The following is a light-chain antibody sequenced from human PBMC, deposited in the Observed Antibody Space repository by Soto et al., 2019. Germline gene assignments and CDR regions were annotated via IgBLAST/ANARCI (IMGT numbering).Light chain of an antibody. V-gene: IGKV3-20*01. CDR2: GAS. Sequence: EIVLTQSPGTLSLSPGERATLSCRASQTVSRNSLAWYQQNPGQAPRVLVYGASSRAPGIPDRFSGSGSGTDFTLTIRRLEPEDFAVYYCQYYGTSKITFGQGTRLEIK. CDR3: QYYGTSKIT. J-gene: IGKJ5*01. CDR1: QTVSRNS.